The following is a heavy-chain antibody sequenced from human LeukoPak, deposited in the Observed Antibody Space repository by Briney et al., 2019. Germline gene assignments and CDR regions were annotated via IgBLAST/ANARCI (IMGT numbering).Heavy chain of an antibody. Sequence: GASVKVSCKASGHTFTSYSVHWVRQAPGQGLEWMGIINPSSGSTSYAQKFQGRVTMTRDTSTSTVYMELSRLRSEDTAVYYCARVRSGGHSRDAFDIWGQGTMVTVSS. CDR1: GHTFTSYS. CDR2: INPSSGST. J-gene: IGHJ3*02. D-gene: IGHD1-26*01. V-gene: IGHV1-46*01. CDR3: ARVRSGGHSRDAFDI.